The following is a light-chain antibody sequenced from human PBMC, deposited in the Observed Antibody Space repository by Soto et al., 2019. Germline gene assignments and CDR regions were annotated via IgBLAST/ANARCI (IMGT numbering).Light chain of an antibody. CDR3: QQLYTYPLT. V-gene: IGKV1-9*01. J-gene: IGKJ4*01. CDR2: TAS. Sequence: IQLTQSPSSLSASVGDRVTITCRASRGISNFLAWYQLKPGKAPKLLIYTASTLQTGVPSRFSGSGSGTDFTLTISSLQPEDFATYYCQQLYTYPLTFGGGTKVDNK. CDR1: RGISNF.